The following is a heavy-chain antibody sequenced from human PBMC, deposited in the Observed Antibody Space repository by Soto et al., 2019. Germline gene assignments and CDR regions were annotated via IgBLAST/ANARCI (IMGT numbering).Heavy chain of an antibody. CDR3: AKDEVGAVYXXXYXXDV. D-gene: IGHD1-26*01. V-gene: IGHV3-23*01. CDR2: ISGSGGST. Sequence: GGSLRLSCAASGFTFSSYAMSWVRQAPGKGLEWVSAISGSGGSTYYADSVKGRFTISRDNSKNTLYLQMNSLRAEDTAVYYCAKDEVGAVYXXXYXXDVWGQGTTVTVXS. J-gene: IGHJ6*02. CDR1: GFTFSSYA.